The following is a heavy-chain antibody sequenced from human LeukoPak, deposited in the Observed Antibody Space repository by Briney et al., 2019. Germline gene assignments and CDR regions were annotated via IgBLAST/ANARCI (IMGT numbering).Heavy chain of an antibody. V-gene: IGHV1-18*01. J-gene: IGHJ4*02. CDR1: GYTFTRYG. CDR2: ISAYNGNT. CDR3: ARSYVSSAREPPDY. Sequence: ASVTVSCKASGYTFTRYGICWVRQAPAQGLEWMGWISAYNGNTNYAQKLQGRVTMTTDTSTSTAYMELRSLRSDDTAVYYCARSYVSSAREPPDYWGQGTLVTVSS. D-gene: IGHD3-22*01.